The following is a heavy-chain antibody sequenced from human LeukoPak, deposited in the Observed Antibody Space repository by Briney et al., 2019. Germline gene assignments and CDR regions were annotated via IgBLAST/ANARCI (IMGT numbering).Heavy chain of an antibody. CDR1: GGTFSSYA. J-gene: IGHJ6*02. Sequence: GSSVKVSCKASGGTFSSYAISWVRQAPGQGLEWMGRIIPILGIANYAQKFQGRVTITADKSTSTAYMELSSLRSEDTAVYYCASFSGGRLRGANSLVRYYYGMDVWGQGTTVTVSS. D-gene: IGHD2-8*02. CDR2: IIPILGIA. V-gene: IGHV1-69*04. CDR3: ASFSGGRLRGANSLVRYYYGMDV.